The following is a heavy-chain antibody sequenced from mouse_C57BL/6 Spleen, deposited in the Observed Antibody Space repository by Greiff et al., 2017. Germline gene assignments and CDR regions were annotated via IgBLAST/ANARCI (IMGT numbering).Heavy chain of an antibody. J-gene: IGHJ2*01. V-gene: IGHV1-18*01. D-gene: IGHD1-1*01. Sequence: EVQLQQSGPELVKPGASVKIPCKASGYTFTDYNMDWVKQSHGKSLEWIGDINPNNGGTNYNQKLKGKATLTVDKSSRTAYMELRSLTSEDTAVYYFASYGRYGSSPRGFDYWGQGTTLTVSS. CDR2: INPNNGGT. CDR3: ASYGRYGSSPRGFDY. CDR1: GYTFTDYN.